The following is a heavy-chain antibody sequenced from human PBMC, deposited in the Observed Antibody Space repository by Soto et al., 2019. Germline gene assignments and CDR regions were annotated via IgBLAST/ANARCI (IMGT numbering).Heavy chain of an antibody. J-gene: IGHJ4*02. V-gene: IGHV4-39*01. CDR2: IYYSGST. D-gene: IGHD2-8*01. Sequence: SETLSLTCTVSGGSISSSSYYWGWIRQPPGKGLEWIGSIYYSGSTYYNPSLKSRVTISVDTSKNQFSLKLSSVTAADTAVYYCARIRDSSLMVYDYWGQGTLVTVSS. CDR1: GGSISSSSYY. CDR3: ARIRDSSLMVYDY.